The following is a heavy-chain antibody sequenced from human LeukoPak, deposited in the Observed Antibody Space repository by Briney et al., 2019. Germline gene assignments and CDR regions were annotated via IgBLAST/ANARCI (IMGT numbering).Heavy chain of an antibody. D-gene: IGHD4-11*01. V-gene: IGHV3-7*01. CDR2: IKQDESEK. CDR3: ARVGRDSKYGYFDF. J-gene: IGHJ4*02. Sequence: PGGSLRLSCAASGFTFSTYWMSWARRAPGKGLEWVANIKQDESEKYYMDSVKGRFTISRENAKNSLSLQMSSLRADDTAVYYCARVGRDSKYGYFDFWGQGTLVTVSS. CDR1: GFTFSTYW.